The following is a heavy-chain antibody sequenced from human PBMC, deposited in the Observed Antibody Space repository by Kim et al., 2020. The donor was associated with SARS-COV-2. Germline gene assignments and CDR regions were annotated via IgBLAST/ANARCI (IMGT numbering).Heavy chain of an antibody. J-gene: IGHJ4*02. CDR1: GFTFSSYG. Sequence: GGSLRLSCAASGFTFSSYGMHWVRQAPGKGLEWVAVIWYDGSNKYYADSVKGRFTISRDNSKNTLYLQMNSLRAEDTAVYYCARGGTIFGVGIGGLDYWGQGTLVTVSS. V-gene: IGHV3-33*01. CDR2: IWYDGSNK. CDR3: ARGGTIFGVGIGGLDY. D-gene: IGHD3-3*01.